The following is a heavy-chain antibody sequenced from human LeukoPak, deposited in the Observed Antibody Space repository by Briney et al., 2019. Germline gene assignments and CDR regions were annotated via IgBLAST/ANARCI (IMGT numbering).Heavy chain of an antibody. CDR2: FDPEDGER. CDR1: GYSLTELS. V-gene: IGHV1-24*01. CDR3: AVILVVTAPRSWY. Sequence: ASVKVSCKVSGYSLTELSVHWVRQTPGKGLEWMGGFDPEDGERIYARRFQGRVTMTQDSSTETAYMELSSLRYDGTAVYYCAVILVVTAPRSWYWGQGTLVTVSS. J-gene: IGHJ1*01. D-gene: IGHD2-21*02.